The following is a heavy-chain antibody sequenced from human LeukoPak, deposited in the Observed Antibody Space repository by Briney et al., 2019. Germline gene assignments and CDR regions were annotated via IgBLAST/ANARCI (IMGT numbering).Heavy chain of an antibody. V-gene: IGHV3-48*04. Sequence: GGSLRLSCAAFGFTFSAYSMNWVRQAPGKGLEWISHINSGTNNIYYADSVKGRFTISRDNAKNSLFLQMNSLRADDTAVYYCARDQNGAGFDSWGQGTLVTVSS. CDR2: INSGTNNI. J-gene: IGHJ4*02. D-gene: IGHD4-17*01. CDR1: GFTFSAYS. CDR3: ARDQNGAGFDS.